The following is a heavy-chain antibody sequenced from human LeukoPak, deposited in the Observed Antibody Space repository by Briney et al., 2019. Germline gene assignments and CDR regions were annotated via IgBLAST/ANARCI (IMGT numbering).Heavy chain of an antibody. J-gene: IGHJ3*02. CDR1: GGTFSSYA. Sequence: ASVKVSCKASGGTFSSYAISWVRQAPGQGLEWMGRIIPILGIANYAQKFQGRVTITADKSTSTAYMELSSLTSEDTAVYYCARDVAFDIWGQGTMVIVSS. V-gene: IGHV1-69*04. CDR3: ARDVAFDI. CDR2: IIPILGIA.